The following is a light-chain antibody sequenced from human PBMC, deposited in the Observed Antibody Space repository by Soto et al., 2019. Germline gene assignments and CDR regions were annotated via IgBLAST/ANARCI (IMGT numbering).Light chain of an antibody. CDR1: QSVRSY. V-gene: IGKV3-11*01. J-gene: IGKJ4*01. Sequence: EVVLTQSPATLSLSPGERATLSCRASQSVRSYLAWFQHKPGQAPRLLIYDASNRATGIPGRFSGSGFGTDFTLTISSLEPEDFGVYSCQQRTNWPPLTFGGGTRVEIK. CDR3: QQRTNWPPLT. CDR2: DAS.